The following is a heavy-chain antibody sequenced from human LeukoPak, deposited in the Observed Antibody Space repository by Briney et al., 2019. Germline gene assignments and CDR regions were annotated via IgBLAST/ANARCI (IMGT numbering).Heavy chain of an antibody. CDR2: IIPIFGTA. CDR3: ARDLPRRGIVVVPAARDAFDI. V-gene: IGHV1-69*13. D-gene: IGHD2-2*01. Sequence: GASVKVSCKASVGTFSSYAISWVRQAPGQGLEWMGGIIPIFGTANYAQKFQGRVTITADESTSTAYMELSSLRSEDTAVYYCARDLPRRGIVVVPAARDAFDIWGQGTMVTVSS. J-gene: IGHJ3*02. CDR1: VGTFSSYA.